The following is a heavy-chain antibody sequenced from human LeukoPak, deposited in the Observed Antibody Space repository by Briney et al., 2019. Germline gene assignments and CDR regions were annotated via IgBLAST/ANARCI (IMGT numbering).Heavy chain of an antibody. CDR3: AKKSPQETPVGPYWYLDL. Sequence: PGGSLRLSCAASGFTFSSYWMSWVRQAPGKGLEWVANIKQDGSEKYYVDSVKGRFTISRDNAKNSLYLQMNSLRAEDTAVYYCAKKSPQETPVGPYWYLDLWGRGTLVTVSS. V-gene: IGHV3-7*03. D-gene: IGHD4-23*01. J-gene: IGHJ2*01. CDR1: GFTFSSYW. CDR2: IKQDGSEK.